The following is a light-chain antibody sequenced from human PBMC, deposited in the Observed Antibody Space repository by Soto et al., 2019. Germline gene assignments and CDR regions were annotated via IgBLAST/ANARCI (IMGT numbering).Light chain of an antibody. V-gene: IGKV3-11*01. J-gene: IGKJ4*01. CDR3: QQRSNWPST. CDR2: DAS. Sequence: EIVLTQSPATLSLSPGERAALSCRASQSVSSYLAWYQQKPGQAPRLLIYDASKRAPGIPARFTGSGSGTGFTLTISSLEPEDIADYFCQQRSNWPSTFGGGTKVEI. CDR1: QSVSSY.